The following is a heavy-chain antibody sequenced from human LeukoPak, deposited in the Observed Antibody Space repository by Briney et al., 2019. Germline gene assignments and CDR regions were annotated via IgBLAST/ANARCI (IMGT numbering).Heavy chain of an antibody. D-gene: IGHD4-17*01. Sequence: ASVKVSCKASGYTFTGYYMHWVRQAPGQGLEWMGWINPNSGGTNYAQKFQGRVTMTRDTPISTAYMELSRLRSDDTAVYYCARDLTDYGNFDYWGQGTLVTVSS. CDR3: ARDLTDYGNFDY. CDR1: GYTFTGYY. V-gene: IGHV1-2*02. CDR2: INPNSGGT. J-gene: IGHJ4*02.